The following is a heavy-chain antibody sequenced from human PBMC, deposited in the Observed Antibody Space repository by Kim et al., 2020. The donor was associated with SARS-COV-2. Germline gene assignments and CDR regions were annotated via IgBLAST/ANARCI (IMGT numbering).Heavy chain of an antibody. D-gene: IGHD6-6*01. Sequence: NNAQKVQGRLTITPATPTSTAYMELGSLRSDDTAVYYCARGDSSSGFDYWGQGTLVTVSS. J-gene: IGHJ4*02. CDR3: ARGDSSSGFDY. V-gene: IGHV1-18*01.